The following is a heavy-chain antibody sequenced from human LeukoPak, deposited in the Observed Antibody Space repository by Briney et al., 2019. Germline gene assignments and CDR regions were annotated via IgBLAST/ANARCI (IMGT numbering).Heavy chain of an antibody. CDR2: IWYDGSNK. Sequence: GGSLRLSCAASGFTFSNFGMHWVRQAPGKGLEWVAVIWYDGSNKYYADSVKGRFTISRDNSKNTLYLQMNSLRAEDTAVYYCAKQEDYYDSSGLSSWGQGTLVTVSS. D-gene: IGHD3-22*01. J-gene: IGHJ5*02. CDR1: GFTFSNFG. V-gene: IGHV3-33*06. CDR3: AKQEDYYDSSGLSS.